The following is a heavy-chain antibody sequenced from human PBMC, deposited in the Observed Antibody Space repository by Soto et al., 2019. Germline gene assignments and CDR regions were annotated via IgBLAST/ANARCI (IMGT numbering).Heavy chain of an antibody. CDR1: GFTFSSYG. Sequence: GGSLRLSCAASGFTFSSYGMHWVRQAPGKGLEWVAVISYDGSNKYYADSVKGRFTISRDNAKNSLYLQMNSLRAEDTALYYCAKDRATTVVRGGAFDIWGQGTMVTVSS. CDR2: ISYDGSNK. CDR3: AKDRATTVVRGGAFDI. J-gene: IGHJ3*02. V-gene: IGHV3-30*19. D-gene: IGHD4-17*01.